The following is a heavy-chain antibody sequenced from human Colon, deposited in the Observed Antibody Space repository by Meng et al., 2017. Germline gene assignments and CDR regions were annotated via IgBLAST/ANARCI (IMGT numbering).Heavy chain of an antibody. CDR1: GGSVSSGSHY. D-gene: IGHD1-26*01. CDR3: AGGPWELDY. CDR2: IDYSRSI. V-gene: IGHV4-61*01. Sequence: QVPFTGSGPGLVRPCETLSLPCTVSGGSVSSGSHYWSWIRQPPGKGLEWIGYIDYSRSINYYPSLKSRVTMSVDTSKNQFSLNLSSVTAADTAVYYCAGGPWELDYWGQGTLVTVSS. J-gene: IGHJ4*02.